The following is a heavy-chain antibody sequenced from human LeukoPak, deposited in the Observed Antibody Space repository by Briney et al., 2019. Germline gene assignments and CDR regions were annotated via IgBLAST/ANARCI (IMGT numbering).Heavy chain of an antibody. CDR1: GFTFSSYA. CDR3: AIHDFWSGSGGYYFDY. D-gene: IGHD3-3*01. V-gene: IGHV3-23*01. J-gene: IGHJ4*02. CDR2: MSGSGSST. Sequence: PGGSLRLSCAASGFTFSSYAISWVRQAPGKGLEWVSAMSGSGSSTFYADSAKCRFTIFRDNSKNTMSLQMNRLRAEDTDVYYCAIHDFWSGSGGYYFDYWGQGTLVTVSS.